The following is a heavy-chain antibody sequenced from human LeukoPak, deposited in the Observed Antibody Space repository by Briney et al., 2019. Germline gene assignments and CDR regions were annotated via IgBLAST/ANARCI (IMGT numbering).Heavy chain of an antibody. CDR2: IIGSGSST. J-gene: IGHJ4*02. CDR1: GFTFTNYA. D-gene: IGHD3-22*01. Sequence: GGSLRLSCAASGFTFTNYAMSWVRQAPGKGLEWVSTIIGSGSSTYYADSVKGRFTISRDNSKNTLYLQMNSLRAEDTAVYYCAIYDSSGYYNYWGQGTLVTVSS. V-gene: IGHV3-23*01. CDR3: AIYDSSGYYNY.